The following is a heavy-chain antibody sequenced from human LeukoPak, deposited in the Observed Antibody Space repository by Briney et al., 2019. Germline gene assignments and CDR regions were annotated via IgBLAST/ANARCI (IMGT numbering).Heavy chain of an antibody. V-gene: IGHV5-51*01. D-gene: IGHD3-3*01. Sequence: GESLKISCKGSGYSFTSYWIGWVRQMPGKGLEWMGIIYPGDSDTRYSPSFQGQVTISADKSISTAYLQWSSLKASDTAMYYCASRAIFGSIPDAFDIWGQGTMVTVSS. CDR1: GYSFTSYW. CDR2: IYPGDSDT. CDR3: ASRAIFGSIPDAFDI. J-gene: IGHJ3*02.